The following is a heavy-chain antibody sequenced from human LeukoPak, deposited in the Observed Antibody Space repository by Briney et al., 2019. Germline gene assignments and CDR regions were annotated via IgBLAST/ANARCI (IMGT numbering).Heavy chain of an antibody. Sequence: ASVKVSCKASGYTFTGYYMHWVRQAPGQGLEWMGWINTNTGNPTYAQGFTGRFVFSLDTSVSTAYLQISSLKAEDTAVYYCSLGSSGWYADYWGQGTLVTVSS. CDR3: SLGSSGWYADY. D-gene: IGHD6-19*01. CDR2: INTNTGNP. CDR1: GYTFTGYY. J-gene: IGHJ4*02. V-gene: IGHV7-4-1*02.